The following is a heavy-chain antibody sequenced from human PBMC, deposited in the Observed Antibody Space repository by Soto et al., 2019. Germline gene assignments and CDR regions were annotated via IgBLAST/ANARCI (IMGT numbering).Heavy chain of an antibody. D-gene: IGHD2-15*01. Sequence: QVQLVQSGAEVKKPGSSVKVSCKASGGTFSSYVINWVRQAPGEGLEWMGGIIPIFGTTNYAQKFQGRATITADESTRTAYMGPSGLRSEDTAVYYCARGGVVVDLRVKYDYGLDAWGQGTTVTVSS. CDR1: GGTFSSYV. CDR3: ARGGVVVDLRVKYDYGLDA. V-gene: IGHV1-69*12. CDR2: IIPIFGTT. J-gene: IGHJ6*02.